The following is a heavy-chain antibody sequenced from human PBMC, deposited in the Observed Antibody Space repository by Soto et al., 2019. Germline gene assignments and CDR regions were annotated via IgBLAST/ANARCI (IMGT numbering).Heavy chain of an antibody. V-gene: IGHV3-23*01. Sequence: GGSLRLSCAASGFTFSTFAMNWVRQAPGKGLEWVSGITGGSGFTFYADSVKGRFTISRDDSENTLFLQRSSLRAEDTAKYYCAKSGPTNYFDFWGQGTLVTVSS. CDR1: GFTFSTFA. CDR3: AKSGPTNYFDF. CDR2: ITGGSGFT. D-gene: IGHD1-26*01. J-gene: IGHJ4*02.